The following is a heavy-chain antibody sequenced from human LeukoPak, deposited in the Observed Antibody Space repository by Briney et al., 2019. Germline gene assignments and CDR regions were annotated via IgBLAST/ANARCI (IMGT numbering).Heavy chain of an antibody. CDR1: GGSISSSNW. Sequence: PSETLSLTCAVSGGSISSSNWWSWVRQPPGKGLEWIGEIYHSGSTNYNPSLKSRVTISVDTSKNQFSLKLSSVTAADTAVYYCATVLPYSYGSSNAFDIWGQGTMVTVSS. D-gene: IGHD5-18*01. CDR3: ATVLPYSYGSSNAFDI. J-gene: IGHJ3*02. CDR2: IYHSGST. V-gene: IGHV4-4*02.